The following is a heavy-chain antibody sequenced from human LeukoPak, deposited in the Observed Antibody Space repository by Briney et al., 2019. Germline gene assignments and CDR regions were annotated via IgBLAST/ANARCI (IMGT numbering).Heavy chain of an antibody. V-gene: IGHV4-61*02. D-gene: IGHD2-2*01. J-gene: IGHJ4*02. CDR1: GGAISSGSYY. Sequence: SETLSLTCTVSGGAISSGSYYWSWIRQPAGKGLEWIGRIYTRGSTNYNPSLKSRVTISVDTSKNQFSLKLSSVTAADTAVYYCSRWYRYCSSTSCYASDYWGQGTLVTVSS. CDR3: SRWYRYCSSTSCYASDY. CDR2: IYTRGST.